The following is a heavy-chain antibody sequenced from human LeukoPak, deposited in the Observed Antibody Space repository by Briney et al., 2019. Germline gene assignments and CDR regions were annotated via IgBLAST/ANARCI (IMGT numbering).Heavy chain of an antibody. CDR2: INPNSGGT. D-gene: IGHD6-19*01. CDR3: ASKLTAVAGYFDY. J-gene: IGHJ4*02. V-gene: IGHV1-2*02. Sequence: ASVKVSCKASGYTFTGYYMHWVRQAPGQGLEWMGWINPNSGGTNYAQKFQGRVTMTRDTSISTAYMELSRLRSDDTAVYYCASKLTAVAGYFDYWGQGTLVTVSS. CDR1: GYTFTGYY.